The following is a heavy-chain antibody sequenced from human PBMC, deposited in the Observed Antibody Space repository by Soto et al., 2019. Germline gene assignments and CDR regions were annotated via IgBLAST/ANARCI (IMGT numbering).Heavy chain of an antibody. D-gene: IGHD6-13*01. CDR1: GGTFSSYT. CDR3: ARDSIAAAGNDY. Sequence: SVKVSCKASGGTFSSYTIAWVRQAPGQGLEWMGEIIPLFGTTNYVEKFQGRLTITADASTSTAYMELSSLRSEDTAMYYCARDSIAAAGNDYWGQGTLVTVSS. J-gene: IGHJ4*02. CDR2: IIPLFGTT. V-gene: IGHV1-69*13.